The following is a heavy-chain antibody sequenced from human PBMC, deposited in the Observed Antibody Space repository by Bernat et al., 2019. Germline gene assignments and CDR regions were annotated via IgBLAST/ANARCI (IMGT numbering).Heavy chain of an antibody. CDR3: TRAQDV. CDR2: IRSKANSYAT. CDR1: GFTFSGPA. Sequence: EVQLVESGGGLVQPGGSLKLSCAASGFTFSGPAMHWVRQASGKGLEWVGRIRSKANSYATAYAASVKGRFTISRDDSKNTAYLQMNSLKTEDTAVYYCTRAQDVWGQGTTVTVSS. J-gene: IGHJ6*02. V-gene: IGHV3-73*01.